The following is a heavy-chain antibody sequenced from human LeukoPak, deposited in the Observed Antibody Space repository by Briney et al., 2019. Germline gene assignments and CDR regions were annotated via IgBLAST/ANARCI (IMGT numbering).Heavy chain of an antibody. J-gene: IGHJ4*02. CDR3: AKDLISPRSVGSSEKLDY. CDR2: IFGSGIDT. CDR1: GFTFSSYA. D-gene: IGHD3-10*01. Sequence: GGSLRLSCAASGFTFSSYAMSWVRQAPGKGLEWVSSIFGSGIDTQYADSVKGRFTISRDNSKNTLYLEMNSLRPEDTAIYYCAKDLISPRSVGSSEKLDYWGQGTLVTVSS. V-gene: IGHV3-23*01.